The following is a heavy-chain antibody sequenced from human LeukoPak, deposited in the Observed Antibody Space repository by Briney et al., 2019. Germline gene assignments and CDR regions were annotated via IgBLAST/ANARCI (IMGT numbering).Heavy chain of an antibody. Sequence: GGSLRPSCAASGFTFDDYAMHWVRHAPGKGLEWVSLISGDGGSTYYADSVKGRFTISRDNSKNSLYLQMNSLRTEDTALYYCAKSPAAARGLYYFDYWGQGTLVTVSS. CDR1: GFTFDDYA. D-gene: IGHD6-6*01. CDR3: AKSPAAARGLYYFDY. J-gene: IGHJ4*02. V-gene: IGHV3-43*02. CDR2: ISGDGGST.